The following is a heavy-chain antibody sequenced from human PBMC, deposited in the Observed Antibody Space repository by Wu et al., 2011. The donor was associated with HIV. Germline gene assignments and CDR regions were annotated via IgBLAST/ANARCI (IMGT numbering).Heavy chain of an antibody. D-gene: IGHD2-21*01. V-gene: IGHV1-69-2*01. J-gene: IGHJ6*03. CDR1: GYTFSDYY. CDR3: ARSGEAAAHYYYYLNI. Sequence: EVQLVQSGAEVKKPGXTVKISCKVSGYTFSDYYMHWVQQAPGKGLEWLGGIVPVLGGSDYAQKFRGRFTITADESKTTVHMELRSLKPDDTAVYFCARSGEAAAHYYYYLNIWGEGTTVIVSS. CDR2: IVPVLGGS.